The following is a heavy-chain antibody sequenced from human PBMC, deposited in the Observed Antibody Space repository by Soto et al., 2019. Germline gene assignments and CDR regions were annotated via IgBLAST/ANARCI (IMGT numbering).Heavy chain of an antibody. CDR3: ARGIAARPGPFDY. J-gene: IGHJ4*02. D-gene: IGHD6-6*01. CDR1: GGSISSSSYY. Sequence: SETLSLTCTVSGGSISSSSYYWGWIRQPPGKGLEWIGSIYYSGSTYYNLSLKSRVTISVDTSKNQFSLKLSSVTAADTAVYYCARGIAARPGPFDYWGQGTLVTVSS. CDR2: IYYSGST. V-gene: IGHV4-39*07.